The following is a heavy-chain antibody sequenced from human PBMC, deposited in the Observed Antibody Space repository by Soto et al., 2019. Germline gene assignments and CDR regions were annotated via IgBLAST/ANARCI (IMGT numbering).Heavy chain of an antibody. J-gene: IGHJ6*03. CDR3: ARGPWSGYRAYQFQYYMAG. V-gene: IGHV4-4*02. D-gene: IGHD3-3*01. Sequence: SETLSLTCAVSGGSISSSNWWSWVRQPPGKGLEWIGEIYHSGSTNYNPSLKSRVTISVDKSKNQFSVKLISVTAADTAVYFCARGPWSGYRAYQFQYYMAGWGKGIKVTVSS. CDR2: IYHSGST. CDR1: GGSISSSNW.